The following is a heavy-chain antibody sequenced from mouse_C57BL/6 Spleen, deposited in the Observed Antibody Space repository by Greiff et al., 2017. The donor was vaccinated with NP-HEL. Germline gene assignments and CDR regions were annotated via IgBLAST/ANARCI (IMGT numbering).Heavy chain of an antibody. CDR2: IDPNSGGT. D-gene: IGHD1-1*01. J-gene: IGHJ4*01. Sequence: QSCKASGYTFTSYWMHWEKQRPGRGLEWIGRIDPNSGGTKYNEKFKSKATLTVDKPSSTAYMQLSSLTSEDSAVYYCARGTTVVAYYAMDYWGQGTSVTVSS. CDR3: ARGTTVVAYYAMDY. V-gene: IGHV1-72*01. CDR1: GYTFTSYW.